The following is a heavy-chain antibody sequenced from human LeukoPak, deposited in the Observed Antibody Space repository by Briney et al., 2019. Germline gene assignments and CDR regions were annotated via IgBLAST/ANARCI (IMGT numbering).Heavy chain of an antibody. V-gene: IGHV4-61*02. Sequence: SETLSLTCTVSGGSISSGGYYWSWIRQPAGKGLEWIGRIYTSGSTNYNPSLKSRVTISVDTSKNQFSLKLSPVTAADTAVYYCARKPYDSSGYYYVRSYYFDYWGQGTLVTVSS. CDR2: IYTSGST. CDR1: GGSISSGGYY. CDR3: ARKPYDSSGYYYVRSYYFDY. D-gene: IGHD3-22*01. J-gene: IGHJ4*02.